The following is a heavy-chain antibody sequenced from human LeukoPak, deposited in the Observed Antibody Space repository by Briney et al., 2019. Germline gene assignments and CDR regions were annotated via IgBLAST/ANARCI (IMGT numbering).Heavy chain of an antibody. D-gene: IGHD1-26*01. CDR1: GGSISSGGYY. CDR3: ARHYAVSGWRDSGSYRYYFDY. CDR2: IYYSGST. V-gene: IGHV4-31*03. J-gene: IGHJ4*02. Sequence: PSETLSLTCTVSGGSISSGGYYWSWIRQHPGKGLEWIGYIYYSGSTYYNPSLKSRVTISVDTSKNQFSLKLSSVTAADTAVYYCARHYAVSGWRDSGSYRYYFDYWGRGTLVTVSS.